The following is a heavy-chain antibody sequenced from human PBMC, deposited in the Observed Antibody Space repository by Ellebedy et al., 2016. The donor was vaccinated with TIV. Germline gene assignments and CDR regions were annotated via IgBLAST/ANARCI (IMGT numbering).Heavy chain of an antibody. CDR2: ISYDGSNK. CDR3: ARDDHGYVAAAGKIDY. CDR1: GFTFNSYA. D-gene: IGHD6-13*01. Sequence: GGSLRLXXVVSGFTFNSYAMHWVRQAPGKGLEWVAVISYDGSNKYYADSVKGRFTISRDNSKKTLHLQMNSLRAEDTAVYYCARDDHGYVAAAGKIDYWGQGTLVTVSS. J-gene: IGHJ4*02. V-gene: IGHV3-30-3*01.